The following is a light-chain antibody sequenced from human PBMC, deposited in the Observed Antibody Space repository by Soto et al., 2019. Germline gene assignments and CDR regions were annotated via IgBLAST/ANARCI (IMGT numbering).Light chain of an antibody. V-gene: IGKV3-15*01. CDR3: QQYNNWLIT. CDR1: QNVNSD. Sequence: EIVMTQSPAILSVSPGERATLSCRASQNVNSDLAWYQQKPGQAPRLLIYAASTRAAGIPARFSGSGSGTEFTLTITSLQSEDFAVYYCQQYNNWLITFGQGTRLEI. CDR2: AAS. J-gene: IGKJ5*01.